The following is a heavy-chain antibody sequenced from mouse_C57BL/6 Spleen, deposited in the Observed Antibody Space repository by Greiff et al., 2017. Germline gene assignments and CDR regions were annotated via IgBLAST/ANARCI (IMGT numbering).Heavy chain of an antibody. CDR1: GYAFSSSW. CDR2: IYPGDGDT. D-gene: IGHD2-4*01. Sequence: QVQLQQSGPELVKPGASVKISCKASGYAFSSSWMNWVKQRPGKGLEWIGRIYPGDGDTNYNGKFKGKATLTADKSSSTAYMQLSSLTSEDSAVXVCACDDDEGASYWGKGTLVTVSA. V-gene: IGHV1-82*01. CDR3: ACDDDEGASY. J-gene: IGHJ3*01.